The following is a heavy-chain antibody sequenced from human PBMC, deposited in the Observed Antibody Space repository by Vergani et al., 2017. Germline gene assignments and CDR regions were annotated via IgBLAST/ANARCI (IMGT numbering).Heavy chain of an antibody. V-gene: IGHV3-48*03. CDR3: ATDLGYYGSGSHLRLYAFDI. J-gene: IGHJ3*02. CDR1: GFTFSSYE. Sequence: EVQLVESGGGLVQPGGSLRLSCAASGFTFSSYEMNWVRQAPGKGLEWVSYISSSGSTIYYADSVKGRFTISRDNAKNSLYLQMNSLRAEDTAVYYCATDLGYYGSGSHLRLYAFDIWGQGTMVTVSS. CDR2: ISSSGSTI. D-gene: IGHD3-10*01.